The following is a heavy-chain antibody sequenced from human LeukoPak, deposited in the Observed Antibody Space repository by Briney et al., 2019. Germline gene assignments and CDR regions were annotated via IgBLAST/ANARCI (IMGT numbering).Heavy chain of an antibody. D-gene: IGHD3-10*01. Sequence: SETLSLTCTVSGGSISSYYWSWIRQPPGKGLEWIGCIYYSGSTNYNPSLKSRVTISVDTSKNQFSLKLSSVTAADTAVYYCARSGSGSYYNYWGQGTLVTVSS. V-gene: IGHV4-59*01. CDR2: IYYSGST. CDR3: ARSGSGSYYNY. CDR1: GGSISSYY. J-gene: IGHJ4*02.